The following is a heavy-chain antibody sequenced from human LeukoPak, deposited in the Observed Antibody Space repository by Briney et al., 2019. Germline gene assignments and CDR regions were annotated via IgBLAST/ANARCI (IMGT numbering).Heavy chain of an antibody. Sequence: GASLRLSCAASGFTFSSYAMSWVRQAPGKGLEWVSAISGSGGSTYYADSVKGRFTISRDNSKNTLYLQMNSLRAEDTAVYYCAKDLGIVAKFGGYFDYWGQGTLATVSS. D-gene: IGHD2-21*01. CDR2: ISGSGGST. CDR3: AKDLGIVAKFGGYFDY. CDR1: GFTFSSYA. V-gene: IGHV3-23*01. J-gene: IGHJ4*02.